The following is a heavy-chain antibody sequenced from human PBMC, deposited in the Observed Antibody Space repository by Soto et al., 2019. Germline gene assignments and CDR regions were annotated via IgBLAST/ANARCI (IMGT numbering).Heavy chain of an antibody. CDR1: GFSFSDYY. D-gene: IGHD6-25*01. V-gene: IGHV3-11*01. Sequence: QVQLVQSGGGLVKPGGSLTLSCAASGFSFSDYYMIWVRRAPGKGLEWLSDISDSGNTIYYADSVRARFTIFRDNAANSVYLQMTGLSDGDTAFYYCARGGSGWTRGGWLGPWGQGSLVTVSS. J-gene: IGHJ5*02. CDR3: ARGGSGWTRGGWLGP. CDR2: ISDSGNTI.